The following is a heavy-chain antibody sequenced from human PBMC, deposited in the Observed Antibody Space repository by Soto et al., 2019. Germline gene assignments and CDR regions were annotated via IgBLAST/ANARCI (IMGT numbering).Heavy chain of an antibody. J-gene: IGHJ4*02. Sequence: SVKVSCKASGGTFSSYTISWVRQAPGQGLEWMGRIIPILGIANYAQKFQGRVTITRDTSTSTAYMELRSLRSDDTAVYYCARTYSPFDYWGQGTLVTVSS. D-gene: IGHD6-13*01. V-gene: IGHV1-69*02. CDR3: ARTYSPFDY. CDR1: GGTFSSYT. CDR2: IIPILGIA.